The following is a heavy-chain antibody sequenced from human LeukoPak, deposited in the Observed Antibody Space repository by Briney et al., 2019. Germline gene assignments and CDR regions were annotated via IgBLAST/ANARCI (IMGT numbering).Heavy chain of an antibody. CDR2: IRYDGSNK. D-gene: IGHD3-3*02. J-gene: IGHJ4*02. V-gene: IGHV3-30*02. Sequence: GGSLRLSCAASGFTFDDYAMHWVRQAPGKGLEWVAFIRYDGSNKYYADSVKGRFTISRDNSKNTLYLQMNSLRAEDTAVYYCAKRLSLKGSTFDYWGQGTLVTVSS. CDR3: AKRLSLKGSTFDY. CDR1: GFTFDDYA.